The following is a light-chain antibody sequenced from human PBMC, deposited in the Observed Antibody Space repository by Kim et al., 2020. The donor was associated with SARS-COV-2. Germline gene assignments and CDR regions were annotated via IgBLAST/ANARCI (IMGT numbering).Light chain of an antibody. V-gene: IGLV3-19*01. CDR2: GKN. Sequence: SSELTQDPAVSVALGQTVSITCQGDSLRSYYATWYQQKPGQAPILVIYGKNNRPSGIPDRFSCSSSGNTASLTITGTQAGDEADYYCNSRDSNDNGVFGG. CDR3: NSRDSNDNGV. CDR1: SLRSYY. J-gene: IGLJ2*01.